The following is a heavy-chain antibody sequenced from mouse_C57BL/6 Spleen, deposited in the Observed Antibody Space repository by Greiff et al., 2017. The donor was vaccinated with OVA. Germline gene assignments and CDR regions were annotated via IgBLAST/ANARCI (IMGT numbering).Heavy chain of an antibody. CDR2: IYPGDGDT. D-gene: IGHD2-1*01. CDR3: ARERGSYGNYVGAMDY. V-gene: IGHV1-82*01. Sequence: QVQLQQSGPELVKPGASVKISCKASGYAFSSSWMNWVKQRPGKGLEWIGRIYPGDGDTNYNGKFKGKATLTAAKSSSTAYMQLSSLTSEDAAVYFCARERGSYGNYVGAMDYWGQGTSVTVSS. CDR1: GYAFSSSW. J-gene: IGHJ4*01.